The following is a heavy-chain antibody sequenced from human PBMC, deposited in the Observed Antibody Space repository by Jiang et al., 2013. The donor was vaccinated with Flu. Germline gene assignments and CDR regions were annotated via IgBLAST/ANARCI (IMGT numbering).Heavy chain of an antibody. CDR1: GYTFTNYG. J-gene: IGHJ6*04. V-gene: IGHV1-3*01. CDR2: INGDNGNT. CDR3: ARDLVARSYLGGRYYMDV. Sequence: GAEVKKPGASVKISCKASGYTFTNYGFHWVRQAPGQRLEWMGWINGDNGNTKYSQKFRDRVTITRDTSASTAYMEVSSLRSEDTAVYYCARDLVARSYLGGRYYMDVWGKGTTVTVSS. D-gene: IGHD1-26*01.